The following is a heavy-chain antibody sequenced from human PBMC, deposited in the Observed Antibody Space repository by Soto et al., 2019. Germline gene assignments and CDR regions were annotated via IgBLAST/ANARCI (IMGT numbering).Heavy chain of an antibody. Sequence: VGSLRLSCAASGFTFSSYWMHWVRQAPGKGLVWVSRINSDGSSTSYADSVKGRFTISRDNAKNTLYLQMNSLRAENTAVYYCARDQDIVVVPAAGEYYYGMDVWGQGTTVTVSS. CDR3: ARDQDIVVVPAAGEYYYGMDV. V-gene: IGHV3-74*01. J-gene: IGHJ6*02. D-gene: IGHD2-2*01. CDR2: INSDGSST. CDR1: GFTFSSYW.